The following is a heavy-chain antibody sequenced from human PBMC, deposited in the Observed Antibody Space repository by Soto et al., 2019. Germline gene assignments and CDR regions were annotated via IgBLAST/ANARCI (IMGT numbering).Heavy chain of an antibody. CDR1: GYTFTNYG. V-gene: IGHV1-18*01. CDR2: ISAYNGNT. Sequence: ASVKLSCKASGYTFTNYGISWVRQAPGQGLEWMGWISAYNGNTKYAQKLQGRVTMTTDTSTSTAYMELRSLRSDDTAVYYCARGVGSGSYYNQYNWFDPWGQGTLVTVS. CDR3: ARGVGSGSYYNQYNWFDP. J-gene: IGHJ5*02. D-gene: IGHD3-10*01.